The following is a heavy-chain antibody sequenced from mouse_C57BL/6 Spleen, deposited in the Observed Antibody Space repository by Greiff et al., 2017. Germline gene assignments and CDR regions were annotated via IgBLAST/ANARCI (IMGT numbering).Heavy chain of an antibody. CDR2: IYPGDGDT. Sequence: ESGAELVKPGASVKISCKASGYAFSSYWMNWVEQRPGKGLEWIGQIYPGDGDTNYNGKFKGKATLTADKSSSTAYMQLSSLTSEDSAVYFCARSGDGYPLAYWGQGTLVTVSA. J-gene: IGHJ3*01. CDR3: ARSGDGYPLAY. CDR1: GYAFSSYW. D-gene: IGHD2-3*01. V-gene: IGHV1-80*01.